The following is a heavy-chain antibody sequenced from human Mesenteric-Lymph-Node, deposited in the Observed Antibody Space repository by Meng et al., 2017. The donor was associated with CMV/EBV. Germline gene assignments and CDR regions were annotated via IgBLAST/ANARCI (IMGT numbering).Heavy chain of an antibody. D-gene: IGHD3-16*01. J-gene: IGHJ4*02. CDR1: GFTFSNYA. CDR3: VRDDDWMITHSFDY. V-gene: IGHV3-23*01. Sequence: SGFTFSNYAMNWVRQAPGKGLQWVSGISGRGTTTYYADSMKGRFTISRDSSKNTLYLKMNSLRAEDTAMYYCVRDDDWMITHSFDYWGQGTPVTVSS. CDR2: ISGRGTTT.